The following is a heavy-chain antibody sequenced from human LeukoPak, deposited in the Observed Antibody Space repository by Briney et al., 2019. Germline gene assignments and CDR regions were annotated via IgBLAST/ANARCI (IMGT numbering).Heavy chain of an antibody. J-gene: IGHJ4*02. CDR1: GGSFSGYY. D-gene: IGHD6-13*01. Sequence: SDTLSLTCAVYGGSFSGYYWSWIRQPPGKGLEWIGEINHSGSTNYNPSLTSRVTISVDTSKNQFSLKLSSVTAADTAVYYCARRSWSRIDYWGQGTLVTVSS. V-gene: IGHV4-34*01. CDR3: ARRSWSRIDY. CDR2: INHSGST.